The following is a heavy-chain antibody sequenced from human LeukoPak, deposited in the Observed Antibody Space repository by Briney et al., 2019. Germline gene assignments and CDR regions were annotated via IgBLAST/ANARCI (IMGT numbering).Heavy chain of an antibody. V-gene: IGHV3-7*03. CDR2: IKPDGSDK. Sequence: GGSLRLSCVVSRLTFSNSWVTWVRQAPGKGLEWVATIKPDGSDKYYVDSVKGRFTISRDNAKNSLYLQMNSLRIEDTAVYYCAREDWYHLDYWGQGTLVIVSS. D-gene: IGHD3/OR15-3a*01. J-gene: IGHJ4*02. CDR1: RLTFSNSW. CDR3: AREDWYHLDY.